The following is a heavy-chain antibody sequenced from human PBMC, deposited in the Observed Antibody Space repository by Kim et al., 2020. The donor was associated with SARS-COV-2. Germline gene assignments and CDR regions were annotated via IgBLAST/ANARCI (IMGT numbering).Heavy chain of an antibody. V-gene: IGHV4-39*01. Sequence: KSRVTISVDTSKNQFPLKLSSVTAADTAVYYCARLGITIFGVVILGAFDIWGQGTMVTVSS. D-gene: IGHD3-3*01. CDR3: ARLGITIFGVVILGAFDI. J-gene: IGHJ3*02.